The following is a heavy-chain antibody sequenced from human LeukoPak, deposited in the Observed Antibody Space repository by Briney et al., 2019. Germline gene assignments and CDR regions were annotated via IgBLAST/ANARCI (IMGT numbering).Heavy chain of an antibody. D-gene: IGHD3-22*01. V-gene: IGHV4-31*03. CDR3: ARSSPPDSSGYYLAYNWFDP. CDR2: IYYSGST. J-gene: IGHJ5*02. CDR1: GGSISSGGYY. Sequence: SETLSLTCTVSGGSISSGGYYWSWIRQHPGKGLEWIGYIYYSGSTYYNPPLKSRVTISVDTSKNQFPLKLSSVTAADTAVYYCARSSPPDSSGYYLAYNWFDPWGQGTLVTVSS.